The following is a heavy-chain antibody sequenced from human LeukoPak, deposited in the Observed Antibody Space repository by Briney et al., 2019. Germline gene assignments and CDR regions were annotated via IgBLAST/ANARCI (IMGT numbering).Heavy chain of an antibody. J-gene: IGHJ4*02. Sequence: PSETLSLTCAVYGGSFSGYYWSWIRQPPGKGLEWIGSIYYSGSTYYNPSLKSRVTISVDTSKNQFSLRLSSVTAADTAVYYCARVLLWFGESDYWGQGTLVTVSS. V-gene: IGHV4-34*01. CDR1: GGSFSGYY. D-gene: IGHD3-10*01. CDR2: IYYSGST. CDR3: ARVLLWFGESDY.